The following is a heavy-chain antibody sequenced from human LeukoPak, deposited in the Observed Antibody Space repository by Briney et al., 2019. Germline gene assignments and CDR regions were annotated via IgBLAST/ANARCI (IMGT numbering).Heavy chain of an antibody. V-gene: IGHV1-46*01. CDR1: GYTFTSYY. Sequence: ASVKVSCKPSGYTFTSYYMHWVRQAPGQGLEWMGIINPSGGDTSYAQKFQGRVTTTRDPSTSTVYMEVVSLRAEDTALYYCAKDAGGRDTWNDFDCWGQGTLVTVSS. CDR2: INPSGGDT. J-gene: IGHJ4*02. CDR3: AKDAGGRDTWNDFDC. D-gene: IGHD1-1*01.